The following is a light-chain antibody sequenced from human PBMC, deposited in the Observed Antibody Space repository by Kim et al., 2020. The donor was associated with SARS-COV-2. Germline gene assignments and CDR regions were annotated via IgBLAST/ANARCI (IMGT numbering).Light chain of an antibody. Sequence: GDRVTITCRASQSINTWLAWYQQKPGKAPKVLINDASNLESGVPSRFSGSGSATEFTLTITSLQHDDFATYYCQQYKSLSTCGGGTKVDIK. J-gene: IGKJ4*01. V-gene: IGKV1-5*01. CDR1: QSINTW. CDR3: QQYKSLST. CDR2: DAS.